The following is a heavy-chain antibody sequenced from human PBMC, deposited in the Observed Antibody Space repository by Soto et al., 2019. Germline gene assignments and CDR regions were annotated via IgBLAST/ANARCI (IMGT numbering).Heavy chain of an antibody. V-gene: IGHV1-46*01. CDR1: GYTFTHYY. CDR2: INPNGGST. Sequence: QVQLVQSGAEVKKPGASVKVSCKASGYTFTHYYIHWVRPAPGQGLEWMGIINPNGGSTTYAQKFRAGFTMTRDTSTSTVYMELSSLRSEDSAVYYCATSVNSAMAFDYWGQGTLVTVSS. CDR3: ATSVNSAMAFDY. D-gene: IGHD5-18*01. J-gene: IGHJ4*02.